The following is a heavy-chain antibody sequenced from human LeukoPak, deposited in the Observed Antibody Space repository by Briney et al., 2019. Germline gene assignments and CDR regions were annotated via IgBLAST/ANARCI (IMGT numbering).Heavy chain of an antibody. CDR2: INPNSGGT. CDR1: GHTFTAYY. D-gene: IGHD5-18*01. CDR3: ARDQHATAMVSSTRYDY. J-gene: IGHJ4*02. V-gene: IGHV1-2*02. Sequence: ASVKVSCKASGHTFTAYYMHWVRQAPGQGLEWMGWINPNSGGTNYAQKFQGRVTMTRDTSISTAYMELSRLTSDDTAVYYCARDQHATAMVSSTRYDYWGQGTLVTVSS.